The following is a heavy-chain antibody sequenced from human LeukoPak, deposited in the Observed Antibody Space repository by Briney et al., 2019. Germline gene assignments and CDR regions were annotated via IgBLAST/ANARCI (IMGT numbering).Heavy chain of an antibody. J-gene: IGHJ4*02. CDR1: GLTVSTYG. CDR3: AKDSSGWYGDY. Sequence: QWGGSLRLSWAASGLTVSTYGMHWVRHPRGEGREWVAFIRYDGSNKYYADSVKGRFTISRDNSKNTLYLQMNSLRAEDTAVYYCAKDSSGWYGDYWGQGTLVTVSS. V-gene: IGHV3-30*02. D-gene: IGHD6-19*01. CDR2: IRYDGSNK.